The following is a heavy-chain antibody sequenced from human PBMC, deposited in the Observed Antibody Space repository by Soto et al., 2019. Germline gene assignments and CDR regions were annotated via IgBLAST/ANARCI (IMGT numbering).Heavy chain of an antibody. D-gene: IGHD2-2*01. CDR3: AKDGILYCSSTSCLGYYFDY. J-gene: IGHJ4*02. Sequence: GGSLRLSCAASGFTFSNHGMHWVRQVPGKGLEWVAVISYDGSDDFYADSVKGRFTISRDNSKNTLNLQMNSLRAEDTAVYYCAKDGILYCSSTSCLGYYFDYWGQGTLVTVSS. V-gene: IGHV3-30*18. CDR1: GFTFSNHG. CDR2: ISYDGSDD.